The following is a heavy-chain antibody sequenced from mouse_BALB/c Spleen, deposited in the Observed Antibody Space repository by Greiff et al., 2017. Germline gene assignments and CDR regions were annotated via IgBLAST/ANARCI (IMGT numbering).Heavy chain of an antibody. V-gene: IGHV1-69*02. CDR2: IDPSDSET. Sequence: QVQLQQPGAELVKPGAPVKLSCKASGYTFTSYWMNWVKQRPGRGLEWIGRIDPSDSETHYNQKFKDKATLTVDKSSSTAYIQLSSLTSEDSAVYYCARGAVYGSSSFDYWGQGTTRTVSS. D-gene: IGHD1-1*01. CDR3: ARGAVYGSSSFDY. CDR1: GYTFTSYW. J-gene: IGHJ2*01.